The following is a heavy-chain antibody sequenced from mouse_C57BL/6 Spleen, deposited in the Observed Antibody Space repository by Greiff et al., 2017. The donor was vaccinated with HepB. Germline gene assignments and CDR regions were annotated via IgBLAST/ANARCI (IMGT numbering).Heavy chain of an antibody. Sequence: EVQLQQSGAELVRPGASVKLSCTASGFNIKNTYMHWVKQRPEQGLEWIGRIDPENGNTKYAPKFHGKATITADPSSNTAYLQLSSRTSEDTAIYYCARTRVLREYFDVWGTGTTVTVSS. V-gene: IGHV14-3*01. J-gene: IGHJ1*03. CDR1: GFNIKNTY. CDR2: IDPENGNT. CDR3: ARTRVLREYFDV.